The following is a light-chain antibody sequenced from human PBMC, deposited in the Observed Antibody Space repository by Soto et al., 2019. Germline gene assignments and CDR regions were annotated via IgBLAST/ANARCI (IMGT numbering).Light chain of an antibody. J-gene: IGLJ2*01. V-gene: IGLV2-14*01. Sequence: QSALTQPASVSGSPGQSITISCTGTSSDVGGYNYVSWYQQHPGKAPKLMIFEVSNRPSGVSNRFSGSKSGNTAALTITGLQAEDEADYYCCSYTSGSTHVVFGAGTKLTVL. CDR1: SSDVGGYNY. CDR2: EVS. CDR3: CSYTSGSTHVV.